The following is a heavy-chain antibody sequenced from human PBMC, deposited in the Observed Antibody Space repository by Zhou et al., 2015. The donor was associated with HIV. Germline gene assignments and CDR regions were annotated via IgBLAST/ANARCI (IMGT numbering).Heavy chain of an antibody. Sequence: QVQLVQSGAEVKKPGSSVKVSCKASGGTFSSYAISWVRQAPGQGLEWMGGIIPIFGTANYAQKFQGRVTITADESTSTAYMELSSLRSEDTAVYYCARASYYYDSSGYYYGNWFDPVGPGNPGHRLL. CDR2: IIPIFGTA. D-gene: IGHD3-22*01. CDR1: GGTFSSYA. J-gene: IGHJ5*02. V-gene: IGHV1-69*01. CDR3: ARASYYYDSSGYYYGNWFDP.